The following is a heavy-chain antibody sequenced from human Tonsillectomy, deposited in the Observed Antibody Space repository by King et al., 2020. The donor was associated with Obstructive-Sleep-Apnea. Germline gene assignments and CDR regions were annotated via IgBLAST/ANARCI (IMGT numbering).Heavy chain of an antibody. CDR1: GFTVSPNY. CDR3: ARAPFIWTDYDQSWYFDL. Sequence: VQLVESGGGLVQPGGSLRLSCAASGFTVSPNYLSWVRQAPGKGLVGVSFIYSGGSPYYAAPVRGRFNIPRENSKNTLYLQMNSLRAEDAAVYYCARAPFIWTDYDQSWYFDLWGRGTLVTVSS. V-gene: IGHV3-66*01. D-gene: IGHD3/OR15-3a*01. J-gene: IGHJ2*01. CDR2: IYSGGSP.